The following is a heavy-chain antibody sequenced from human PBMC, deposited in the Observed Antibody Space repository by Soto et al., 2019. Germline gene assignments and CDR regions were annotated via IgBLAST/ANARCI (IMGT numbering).Heavy chain of an antibody. CDR2: IYSGGST. J-gene: IGHJ3*02. D-gene: IGHD6-13*01. CDR1: GFTFSSYS. V-gene: IGHV3-66*01. Sequence: GGSLRLSCAASGFTFSSYSMSWVRQAPGKGLEWVSVIYSGGSTYYADSVKGRFTISRDNSKNMLYLQMNSLRAEDTAVYYCARVAAAGHSDVFDICGQGTLVTGS. CDR3: ARVAAAGHSDVFDI.